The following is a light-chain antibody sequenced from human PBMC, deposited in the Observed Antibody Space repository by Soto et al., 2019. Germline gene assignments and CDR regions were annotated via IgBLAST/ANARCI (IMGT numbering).Light chain of an antibody. CDR2: DTS. CDR1: QTIANS. V-gene: IGKV1-39*01. CDR3: QQTYSTLGT. J-gene: IGKJ1*01. Sequence: DIQMTQSPSSLSASVGDRVTITCRASQTIANSLHWYQHKPGKAPKLLIYDTSNLQSGVPSRFSGSGSGTEFTLTISSLQPEDFAAYFCQQTYSTLGTFGQGTKVDIK.